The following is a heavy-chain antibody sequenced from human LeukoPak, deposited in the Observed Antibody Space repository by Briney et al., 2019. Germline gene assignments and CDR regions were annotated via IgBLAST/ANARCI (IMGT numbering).Heavy chain of an antibody. D-gene: IGHD5-24*01. CDR2: IKQDGSMK. Sequence: GGSLRLSCAASGFSLSNYWMSWVRQAPGKGLEWVANIKQDGSMKGYVDSVKGRFTISRDNAKNSLYLQMNSLRAEDTAVYYCASTGRDGYNLGVDYWGQGTLVTVSS. CDR1: GFSLSNYW. J-gene: IGHJ4*02. V-gene: IGHV3-7*03. CDR3: ASTGRDGYNLGVDY.